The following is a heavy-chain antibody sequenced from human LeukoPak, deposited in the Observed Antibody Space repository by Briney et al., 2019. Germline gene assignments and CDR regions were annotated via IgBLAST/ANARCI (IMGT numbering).Heavy chain of an antibody. Sequence: SQTLSLTCAISGDSVSSNSAAWNWIRQSPSRGLEWLGRTYYRSKWYNDYAVSVKSRITINPDTSKNQFSLQLNSVTPEDTAVYYCASGGGGANYYGSGRAYYFDYWGQGTQVTVSS. V-gene: IGHV6-1*01. J-gene: IGHJ4*02. CDR2: TYYRSKWYN. CDR1: GDSVSSNSAA. D-gene: IGHD3-10*01. CDR3: ASGGGGANYYGSGRAYYFDY.